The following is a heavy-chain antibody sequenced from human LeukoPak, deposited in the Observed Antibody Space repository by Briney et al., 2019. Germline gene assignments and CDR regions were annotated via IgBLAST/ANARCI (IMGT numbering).Heavy chain of an antibody. V-gene: IGHV5-51*01. Sequence: GESLQISCQGSGSSFTSYWIGWVRQMPGKGLEWMGIIYPGDSDTRYSPSFQGQVTISADKSISTAYLQWSSLKASDTAMYYCARRLRPYEPFDPWGQGTLVTVSS. J-gene: IGHJ5*02. CDR3: ARRLRPYEPFDP. D-gene: IGHD4-17*01. CDR2: IYPGDSDT. CDR1: GSSFTSYW.